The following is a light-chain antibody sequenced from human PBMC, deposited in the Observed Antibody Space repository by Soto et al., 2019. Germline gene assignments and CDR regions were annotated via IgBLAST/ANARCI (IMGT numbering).Light chain of an antibody. V-gene: IGLV2-14*01. CDR2: EVS. CDR3: TSYTSYSTVM. Sequence: QSVLTQPASVSGSPGQSITSSCSGTRSDVGGYNYVSWYQQHPGKAPKLMIYEVSNRSSGVSNRFSGSTSGNTAYLAISGLQAEDEADYDFTSYTSYSTVMFGCGTKLTVL. J-gene: IGLJ3*02. CDR1: RSDVGGYNY.